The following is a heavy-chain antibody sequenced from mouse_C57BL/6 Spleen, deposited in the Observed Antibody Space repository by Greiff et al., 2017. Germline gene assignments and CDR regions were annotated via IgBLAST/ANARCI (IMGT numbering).Heavy chain of an antibody. CDR1: GYTFTNYW. V-gene: IGHV1-63*01. D-gene: IGHD2-3*01. CDR3: ARSRMGNYFDY. J-gene: IGHJ2*01. CDR2: IYPGGGYT. Sequence: QVQLKESGAELVRPGTSVKMSCKASGYTFTNYWIGWAKQRPGHGLEWIGDIYPGGGYTNYNEKFKGKATLTADKSSSTAYMQFSSLTSEDSAIYYCARSRMGNYFDYWGQGTTLTVSS.